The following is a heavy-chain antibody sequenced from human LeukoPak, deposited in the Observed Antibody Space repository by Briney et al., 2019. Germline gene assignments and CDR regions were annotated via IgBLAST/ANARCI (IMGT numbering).Heavy chain of an antibody. D-gene: IGHD6-13*01. CDR3: ARLMTYSSSWYASAIGY. V-gene: IGHV5-51*01. CDR2: IYPGDSDT. Sequence: NLGESLKISCKGSGYSFTSYWIGWVRQMPGKGLEWMGIIYPGDSDTRYSPSFQGQVTISADKSISTAYLQWSSLKASDTAMYYCARLMTYSSSWYASAIGYWGQGTLVTVSS. CDR1: GYSFTSYW. J-gene: IGHJ4*02.